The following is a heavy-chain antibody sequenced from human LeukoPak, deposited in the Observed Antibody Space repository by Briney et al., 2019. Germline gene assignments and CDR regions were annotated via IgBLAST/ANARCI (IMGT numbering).Heavy chain of an antibody. Sequence: PGGSLRLSCAVSGFTVSSNYMRWVRQAPGKGLEWVSYISSSGSTIYYADSVKGRFTISRDNAKNSLYLQMNSLRAEDTAVYYCARGPLHVVVPAATWFDPWGQGILVTVSS. J-gene: IGHJ5*02. CDR3: ARGPLHVVVPAATWFDP. CDR2: ISSSGSTI. CDR1: GFTVSSNY. D-gene: IGHD2-2*01. V-gene: IGHV3-11*04.